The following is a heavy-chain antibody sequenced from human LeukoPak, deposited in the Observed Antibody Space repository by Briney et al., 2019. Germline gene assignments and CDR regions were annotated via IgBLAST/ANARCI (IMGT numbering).Heavy chain of an antibody. V-gene: IGHV4-4*08. Sequence: SSETLSLTCTVSGGSISSYYWSWIRQPPGKGLEWIGYIYYSGSTNYSPSLKSRVTISVDTSKNQFSLKLSSVTAADTAVYYCAREKNYDSSGYYYGGGSDYWGQGTLVTVSS. CDR3: AREKNYDSSGYYYGGGSDY. D-gene: IGHD3-22*01. J-gene: IGHJ4*02. CDR2: IYYSGST. CDR1: GGSISSYY.